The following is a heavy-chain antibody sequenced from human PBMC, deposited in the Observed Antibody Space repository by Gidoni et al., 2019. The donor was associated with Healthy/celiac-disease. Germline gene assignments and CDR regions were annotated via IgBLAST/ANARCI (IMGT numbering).Heavy chain of an antibody. V-gene: IGHV4-39*02. CDR3: ARDASIAVAGRY. D-gene: IGHD6-19*01. Sequence: QLQLQESGPGLVKPSETLSLTCTVSGGSISSSSYYWGWIRQPPGKGLEWVGSIYYSGSTYYNPSIKSRVTISVDTSKNQFSLKRSSVTAADTAVYYCARDASIAVAGRYWGQGTLVTVSS. CDR2: IYYSGST. CDR1: GGSISSSSYY. J-gene: IGHJ4*02.